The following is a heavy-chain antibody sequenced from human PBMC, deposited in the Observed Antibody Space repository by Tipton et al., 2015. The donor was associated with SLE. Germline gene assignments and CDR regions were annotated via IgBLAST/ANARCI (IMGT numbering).Heavy chain of an antibody. CDR2: IYTSGNT. CDR1: GGSFSGYY. J-gene: IGHJ4*02. CDR3: ARDGVVAAAVYYFDY. V-gene: IGHV4-4*07. Sequence: LRLSCTVYGGSFSGYYWSWIRQPAGKGLEWIGRIYTSGNTNYNPSLKSRVTMSVDTSKNQFSLKLSSVTAADTAVYYCARDGVVAAAVYYFDYWGQGTLVTVSS. D-gene: IGHD6-13*01.